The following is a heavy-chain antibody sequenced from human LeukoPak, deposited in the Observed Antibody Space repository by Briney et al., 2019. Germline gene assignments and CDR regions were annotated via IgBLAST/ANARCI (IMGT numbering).Heavy chain of an antibody. V-gene: IGHV4-38-2*02. D-gene: IGHD3-3*01. Sequence: PSETLSLTCTVSGYSISSGYYWGWIRQPPGKGLEWIGSIYHSGSTYYNPSLKSRVTISVDTSKNQFSLKLSSVTAADTAVYYCAREGITIFGVVIISPPDYWGQGTLVTVSS. CDR1: GYSISSGYY. CDR2: IYHSGST. J-gene: IGHJ4*02. CDR3: AREGITIFGVVIISPPDY.